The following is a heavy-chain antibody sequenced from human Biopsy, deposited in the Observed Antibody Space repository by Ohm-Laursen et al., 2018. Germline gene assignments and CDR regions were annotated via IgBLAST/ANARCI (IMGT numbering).Heavy chain of an antibody. CDR1: GFSLSTTGVG. V-gene: IGHV2-5*02. Sequence: PTQTLTLTFAFSGFSLSTTGVGVTWIRQPPGKALECLAVVFWDDDKRYSPSLKNRVTITKDTSENQVVLTVTNMDPVDTATYYCAHAFEGYFQHWGQGTLVTVSS. CDR3: AHAFEGYFQH. CDR2: VFWDDDK. J-gene: IGHJ1*01.